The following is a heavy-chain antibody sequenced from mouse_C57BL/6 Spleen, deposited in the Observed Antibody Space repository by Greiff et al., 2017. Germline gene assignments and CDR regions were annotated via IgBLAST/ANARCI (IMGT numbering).Heavy chain of an antibody. CDR1: GFSLTSYG. V-gene: IGHV2-2*01. J-gene: IGHJ3*01. Sequence: QVQLKESGPGLVQPSQSLSITCTVSGFSLTSYGVHWVRQSPGKGLEWLGVIWSGGSTDYNAAFISRLSISKDNSKCQVFFKMNSLQADDTAIYYYARMGDYDRWFAYWGQGTLVTVSA. CDR2: IWSGGST. D-gene: IGHD2-4*01. CDR3: ARMGDYDRWFAY.